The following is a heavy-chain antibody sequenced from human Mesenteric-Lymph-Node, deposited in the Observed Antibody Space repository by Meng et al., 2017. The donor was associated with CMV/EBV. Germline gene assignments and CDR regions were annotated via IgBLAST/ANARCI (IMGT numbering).Heavy chain of an antibody. Sequence: GESLKISCAASGFTFSSYAMHWVRQAPGKGLEWVTFIRYDGSNKYYADSVKGRFTISRDNSKNTLYLQMNSLRAEDTAVYYCARDAGTGYSSGWYLGMYYYYYGMDVWGQGTTVTVSS. CDR2: IRYDGSNK. V-gene: IGHV3-30*02. J-gene: IGHJ6*02. CDR1: GFTFSSYA. D-gene: IGHD6-19*01. CDR3: ARDAGTGYSSGWYLGMYYYYYGMDV.